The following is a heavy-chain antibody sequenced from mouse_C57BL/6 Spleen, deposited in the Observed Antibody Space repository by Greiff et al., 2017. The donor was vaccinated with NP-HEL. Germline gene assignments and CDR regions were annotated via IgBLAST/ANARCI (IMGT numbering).Heavy chain of an antibody. CDR3: ARPPYGNYDYFDY. CDR1: GFTFSDYG. CDR2: ISRGSSTI. J-gene: IGHJ2*01. D-gene: IGHD2-1*01. Sequence: DVKLVESGGGLVKPGGSLKLSCAASGFTFSDYGMHWVRQAPEKGLEWVAYISRGSSTISYADTVKGRFTISRDNAKNTLFRQMTSLRSEDTAMYYCARPPYGNYDYFDYWGQGTTLTVSS. V-gene: IGHV5-17*01.